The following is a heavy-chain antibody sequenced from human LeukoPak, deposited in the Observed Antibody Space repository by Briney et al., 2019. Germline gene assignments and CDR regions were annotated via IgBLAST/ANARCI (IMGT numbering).Heavy chain of an antibody. CDR2: VIPIFGTA. D-gene: IGHD1-26*01. CDR1: GGTFSSYA. Sequence: ASVKVSCKASGGTFSSYAISWVRQAPGQGLEWMGGVIPIFGTANYAQKFQGRVTITADKSTSTAYMELSSLRSEDTAVYYCARTGALIVGAPNNWFDPWGQGTLVTVSS. V-gene: IGHV1-69*06. J-gene: IGHJ5*02. CDR3: ARTGALIVGAPNNWFDP.